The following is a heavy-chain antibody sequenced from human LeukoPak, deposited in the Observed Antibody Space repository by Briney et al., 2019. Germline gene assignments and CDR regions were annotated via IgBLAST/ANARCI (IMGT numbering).Heavy chain of an antibody. D-gene: IGHD2-2*01. V-gene: IGHV4-34*01. CDR2: INHSGST. J-gene: IGHJ5*02. Sequence: PSGTLSLTCAVYGGSFSGYYWSWIRQPPGKGLEWIGEINHSGSTNYNPSLKSRVTISVDTSKNQFSLKLSSVTAADTAVYYCARGRRLGYCSSTSCQGIWFDPWGQGTLVTVSS. CDR1: GGSFSGYY. CDR3: ARGRRLGYCSSTSCQGIWFDP.